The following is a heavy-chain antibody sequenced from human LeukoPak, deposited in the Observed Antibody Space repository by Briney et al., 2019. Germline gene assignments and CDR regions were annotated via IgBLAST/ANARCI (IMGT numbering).Heavy chain of an antibody. CDR3: ARGFAYGDTGSFDY. Sequence: SETLSLTCTVSGGSISSYYWSWIRQPPGKGLEWIGYIYYSGSTTYNPSLKSRVTISVDTSKNQFSLKLNSVTAADTARYYCARGFAYGDTGSFDYWGQGTLVTVSS. V-gene: IGHV4-59*01. D-gene: IGHD4-17*01. CDR2: IYYSGST. CDR1: GGSISSYY. J-gene: IGHJ4*02.